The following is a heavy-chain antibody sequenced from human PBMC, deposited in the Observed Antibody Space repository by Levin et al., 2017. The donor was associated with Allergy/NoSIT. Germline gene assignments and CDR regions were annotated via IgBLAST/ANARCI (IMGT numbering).Heavy chain of an antibody. D-gene: IGHD2-2*01. CDR2: ISYDGRNA. J-gene: IGHJ6*02. CDR3: AKDPCSSATCYGSYYYFDGFDV. CDR1: GFTFVKYG. Sequence: SGGSLRLSCAASGFTFVKYGMHWVRQRPGKGLEWVAFISYDGRNAYYAESLRGRFAISRDNLKDRLFLELNSLRADDTAVCFCAKDPCSSATCYGSYYYFDGFDVWGRGTTVTVSS. V-gene: IGHV3-30*02.